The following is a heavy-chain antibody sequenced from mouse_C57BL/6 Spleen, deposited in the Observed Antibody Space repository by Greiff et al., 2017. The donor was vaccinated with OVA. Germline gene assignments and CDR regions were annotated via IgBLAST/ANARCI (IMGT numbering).Heavy chain of an antibody. J-gene: IGHJ3*01. Sequence: VQLQQPGAELVKPGASVKLSCKASGYTFTSYWMHWVKQRPGQGLEWIGMIHPNSGSTNYNEKFKSKATLTVDKSSSTAYMQLSSLTSEDSAVYYCARRGDYDSWFAYWGQGTLVTVSA. V-gene: IGHV1-64*01. CDR2: IHPNSGST. CDR3: ARRGDYDSWFAY. D-gene: IGHD2-4*01. CDR1: GYTFTSYW.